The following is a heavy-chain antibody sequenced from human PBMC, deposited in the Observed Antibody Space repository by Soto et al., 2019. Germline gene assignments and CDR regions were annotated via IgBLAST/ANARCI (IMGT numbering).Heavy chain of an antibody. CDR3: ARDPLVLRMVATPYYFDS. CDR1: GFTFNNFG. CDR2: ILYDGSET. D-gene: IGHD2-15*01. J-gene: IGHJ4*02. Sequence: HPGGSLRLSCAASGFTFNNFGMHWVRQPPGKGLEWVAIILYDGSETDYADSVKGRFTISRDNSKNTLYLQMNSLTAEDTAMYYCARDPLVLRMVATPYYFDSWGQGTLVTVSS. V-gene: IGHV3-30*03.